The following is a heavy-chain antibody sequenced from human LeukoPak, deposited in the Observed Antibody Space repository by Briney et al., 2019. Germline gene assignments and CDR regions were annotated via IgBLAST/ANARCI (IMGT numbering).Heavy chain of an antibody. Sequence: QAGGSLRLSCAASGFTFSSYWMSWVRQAPGKGLEWVANIKQDGSEKYYVDSVKGRFTISRDNAKNSLYLQMNSLRAEDTAVYYCARHAPYGSGSYYRFLGYYYYGMDVWGKGTTVTVSS. CDR1: GFTFSSYW. CDR3: ARHAPYGSGSYYRFLGYYYYGMDV. J-gene: IGHJ6*04. V-gene: IGHV3-7*03. CDR2: IKQDGSEK. D-gene: IGHD3-10*01.